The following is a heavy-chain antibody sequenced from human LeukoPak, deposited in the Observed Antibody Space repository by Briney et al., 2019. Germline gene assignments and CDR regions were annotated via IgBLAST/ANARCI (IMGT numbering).Heavy chain of an antibody. CDR2: IYYSGST. V-gene: IGHV4-61*01. J-gene: IGHJ4*02. D-gene: IGHD3-10*01. CDR1: GGSVSSGSYY. Sequence: PSETLSLTCTVSGGSVSSGSYYWSWLRQPPGKGLEWIGYIYYSGSTNYNPSLKSRVTISVDTSKNQFSLKLSSVTAADTAVYYCAVGVGGSFDYWGQGTLVTVSS. CDR3: AVGVGGSFDY.